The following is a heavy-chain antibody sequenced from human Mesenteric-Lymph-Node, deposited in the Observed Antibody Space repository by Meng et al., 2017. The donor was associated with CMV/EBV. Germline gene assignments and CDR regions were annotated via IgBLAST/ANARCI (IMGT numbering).Heavy chain of an antibody. CDR1: GFTFSSYW. CDR2: IGEDANDK. D-gene: IGHD4-17*01. Sequence: GGSLRLSCAASGFTFSSYWMAWVRRTPGKGLEWVANIGEDANDKHYVDSVRGRFTISRDNPKNSMDLQMNSLRAEDTAVYYCARITYFGDSDTFDVWGQGTMVTVSS. CDR3: ARITYFGDSDTFDV. J-gene: IGHJ3*01. V-gene: IGHV3-7*01.